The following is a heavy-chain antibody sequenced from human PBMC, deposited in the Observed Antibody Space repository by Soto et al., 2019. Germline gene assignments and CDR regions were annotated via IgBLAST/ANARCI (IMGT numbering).Heavy chain of an antibody. V-gene: IGHV6-1*01. J-gene: IGHJ4*02. Sequence: SQTLSLTCAISGDSVSSTSAAWSWIRQSPSRGLEWLGRTYYGSKWYSDYAVSVKSRITINPDTSKNQFSLQLNSVTPEDTAVYYCARGSYYSGWVWGQGTLVTVS. CDR2: TYYGSKWYS. CDR3: ARGSYYSGWV. D-gene: IGHD6-19*01. CDR1: GDSVSSTSAA.